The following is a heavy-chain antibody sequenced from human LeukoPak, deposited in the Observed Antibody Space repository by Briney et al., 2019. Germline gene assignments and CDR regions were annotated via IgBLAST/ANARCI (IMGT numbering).Heavy chain of an antibody. J-gene: IGHJ4*02. CDR3: ARVHCTNGVCFTPPTAVFDY. V-gene: IGHV4-34*01. CDR1: GGSISSYY. Sequence: PSETLSLTCTVSGGSISSYYWSWIRQPPGKGLEWIGEINHSGSTNYNPSLKSRVTISVDTSKNQFSLKLSFVTTADTAVYYCARVHCTNGVCFTPPTAVFDYWGQGTLVTVSS. CDR2: INHSGST. D-gene: IGHD2-8*01.